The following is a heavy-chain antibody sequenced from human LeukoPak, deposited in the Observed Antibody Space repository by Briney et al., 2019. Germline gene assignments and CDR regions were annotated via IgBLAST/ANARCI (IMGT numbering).Heavy chain of an antibody. CDR3: AGDYRRGYSYGYVSGLDY. CDR1: GGSFSGYY. Sequence: SETLSLTCAVYGGSFSGYYWSWIRQPPGKGLEWIGEINHSGSTNYNPSLKSRVTISVDTSKNQFSLKLSSVTAADTAVYYCAGDYRRGYSYGYVSGLDYWGQGTLVTVSS. D-gene: IGHD5-18*01. J-gene: IGHJ4*02. V-gene: IGHV4-34*01. CDR2: INHSGST.